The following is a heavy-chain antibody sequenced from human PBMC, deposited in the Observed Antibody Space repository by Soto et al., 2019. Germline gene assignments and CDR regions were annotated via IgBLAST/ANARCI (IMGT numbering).Heavy chain of an antibody. CDR1: GFTFSSYS. CDR3: ARVLGYCSSTSCRPRYNWFDP. Sequence: GGSLRLSCAASGFTFSSYSMNWVCQAPGKGLEWVSSISSSSSYIYYADSVKGRFTISRDNAKNSLYLQMNSLRAEDTAVYYCARVLGYCSSTSCRPRYNWFDPWGQGTLVTVSS. CDR2: ISSSSSYI. J-gene: IGHJ5*02. V-gene: IGHV3-21*01. D-gene: IGHD2-2*01.